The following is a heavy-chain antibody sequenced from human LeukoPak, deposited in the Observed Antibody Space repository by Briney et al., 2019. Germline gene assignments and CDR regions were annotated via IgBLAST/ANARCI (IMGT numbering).Heavy chain of an antibody. Sequence: GESLKISCKGSGYSFTSYWIGWVRQMPGEGLEWMGIIYPGDSDTRYSPSFQGQVTISADKSISTAYLQWRRLKASDTAMYYCASRSSSSTDAFDFWGQGTMVTVSS. CDR1: GYSFTSYW. J-gene: IGHJ3*01. V-gene: IGHV5-51*01. CDR3: ASRSSSSTDAFDF. CDR2: IYPGDSDT. D-gene: IGHD6-6*01.